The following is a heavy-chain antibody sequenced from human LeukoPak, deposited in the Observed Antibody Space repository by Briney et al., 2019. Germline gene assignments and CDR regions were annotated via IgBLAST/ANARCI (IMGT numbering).Heavy chain of an antibody. CDR1: GFTFSGSW. CDR2: INLGGSAK. CDR3: AAWGLHNY. V-gene: IGHV3-7*01. D-gene: IGHD7-27*01. J-gene: IGHJ4*02. Sequence: PGGSLRLSCAASGFTFSGSWMAWVRQAPGKGPEWVANINLGGSAKLYVDSVKGRCTISRDNAKNSLYLQMNSLRVEDTAVYYCAAWGLHNYWGQGTLVTVSS.